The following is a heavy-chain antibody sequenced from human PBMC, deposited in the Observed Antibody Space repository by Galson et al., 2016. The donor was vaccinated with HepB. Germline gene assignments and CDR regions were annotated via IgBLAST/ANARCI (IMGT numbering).Heavy chain of an antibody. CDR2: IYYSGNT. CDR1: GGSISSSSYY. V-gene: IGHV4-39*01. D-gene: IGHD6-13*01. CDR3: ARNYSSPWSRHLDS. J-gene: IGHJ4*02. Sequence: ETLSLTCTVSGGSISSSSYYWGWIRQPPGKGLEWIGSIYYSGNTYYNPSLKSRVTISGDTSKNQFSLKLSSVTAADTAVYYCARNYSSPWSRHLDSWGQGILVTVSS.